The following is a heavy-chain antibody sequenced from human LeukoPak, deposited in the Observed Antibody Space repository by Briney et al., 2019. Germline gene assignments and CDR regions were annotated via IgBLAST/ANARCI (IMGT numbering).Heavy chain of an antibody. V-gene: IGHV1-2*02. CDR1: GYTFTGYY. CDR3: ARDRMSRWYCSGGSCYSADP. CDR2: INPNSGDT. Sequence: ASVKVSCKASGYTFTGYYMHWVRQAPGQGLEWMGWINPNSGDTHYAQNFQGRVTMTRDTSISTAYMELSGLRSDDTAMYYCARDRMSRWYCSGGSCYSADPWGQGTLVTVSS. J-gene: IGHJ5*02. D-gene: IGHD2-15*01.